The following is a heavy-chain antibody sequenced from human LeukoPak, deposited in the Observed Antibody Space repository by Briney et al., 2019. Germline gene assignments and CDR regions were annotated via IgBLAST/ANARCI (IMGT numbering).Heavy chain of an antibody. CDR1: GFTFSSYG. D-gene: IGHD3-16*01. Sequence: GGPLRLSCAASGFTFSSYGMHWVRQAPGKGLEWVAVISYDGSNKYYADSVKGRFTISRDNSKNTLYLQMNSLRAEDTAVYYCAKEWGAFDIWGQGTMVTVSS. CDR3: AKEWGAFDI. V-gene: IGHV3-30*18. CDR2: ISYDGSNK. J-gene: IGHJ3*02.